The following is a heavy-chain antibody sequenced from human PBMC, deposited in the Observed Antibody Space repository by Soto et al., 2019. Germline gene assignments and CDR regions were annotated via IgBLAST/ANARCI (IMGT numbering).Heavy chain of an antibody. CDR2: ISSSSIYI. J-gene: IGHJ1*01. D-gene: IGHD2-15*01. CDR1: GFTFSSYS. V-gene: IGHV3-21*01. Sequence: PGGSLRLSCAASGFTFSSYSMNWVRQAPGKGLEWVSSISSSSIYIYSADSVTGRFATSRDNAKNSLFLQMNSLRAEDTAVYYCAAQTQVTRNGEYFQHWGQGALVTVSS. CDR3: AAQTQVTRNGEYFQH.